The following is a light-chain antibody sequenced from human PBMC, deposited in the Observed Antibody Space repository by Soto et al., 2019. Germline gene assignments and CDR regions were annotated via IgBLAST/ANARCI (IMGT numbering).Light chain of an antibody. J-gene: IGKJ5*01. CDR1: QSVRGN. Sequence: EIVMTQSPATLSVSPGERATLSCRASQSVRGNLAWYQQNPGQSPRLLIYGASSRATGIPARFSGSGSGTEFTLTISSLQSEDFAVYYCQQYNNWPFITFGQGTRLEIK. V-gene: IGKV3-15*01. CDR3: QQYNNWPFIT. CDR2: GAS.